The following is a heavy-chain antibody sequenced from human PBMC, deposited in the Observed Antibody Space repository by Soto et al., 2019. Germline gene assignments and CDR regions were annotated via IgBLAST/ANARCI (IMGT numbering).Heavy chain of an antibody. CDR1: WFSLSTSGVG. CDR3: ARNDYFDRSIDY. J-gene: IGHJ4*02. D-gene: IGHD3-22*01. CDR2: LFWNDDK. V-gene: IGHV2-5*01. Sequence: QITLKDSGPALVKPTQTLTVTCTFSWFSLSTSGVGVGWIRQPPGTAPEWLALLFWNDDKHYNPSLKSRLTITKDTSKNQVVLTMTNMDPADTATYYCARNDYFDRSIDYWGQGTLVTVSS.